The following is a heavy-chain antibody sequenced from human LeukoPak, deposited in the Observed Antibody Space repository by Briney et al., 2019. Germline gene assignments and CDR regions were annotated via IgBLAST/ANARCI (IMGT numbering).Heavy chain of an antibody. CDR2: IYHSGST. D-gene: IGHD6-13*01. CDR3: AREKQQLGLFDY. J-gene: IGHJ4*02. CDR1: GYSISSGYY. V-gene: IGHV4-38-2*02. Sequence: PSETLSLTCTVSGYSISSGYYWGWIRQPPGKGLEWIGSIYHSGSTYYNPSLKSRVTISVDTSKNQFSLKLSSVTAADTAVYYCAREKQQLGLFDYWGQGTLVTVSS.